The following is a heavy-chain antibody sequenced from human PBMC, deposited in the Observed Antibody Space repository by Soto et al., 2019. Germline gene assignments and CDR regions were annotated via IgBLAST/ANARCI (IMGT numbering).Heavy chain of an antibody. J-gene: IGHJ4*02. Sequence: PGGSLRLSCAASGFAFSSHVMNWVRQAPGRGLEWVSGISSSGRTYYNPSFKSRVTISIDTSKNQFSLKLSSVTATDTAVYYCARQRTTVVTQAYFDHWGQGALVTVSS. D-gene: IGHD2-21*02. CDR1: GFAFSSHV. CDR3: ARQRTTVVTQAYFDH. V-gene: IGHV3-23*01. CDR2: ISSSGRT.